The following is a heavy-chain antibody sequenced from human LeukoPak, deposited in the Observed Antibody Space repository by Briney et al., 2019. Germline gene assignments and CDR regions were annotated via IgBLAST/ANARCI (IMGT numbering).Heavy chain of an antibody. J-gene: IGHJ4*02. CDR1: VGSIVSGPFY. D-gene: IGHD3-16*01. CDR2: IYYTGIT. V-gene: IGHV4-31*03. Sequence: SETLSLTCTVSVGSIVSGPFYCNWIRQHPGKGLEWIGYIYYTGITSYNPSLRSRVTMSVDTSMNQVSLKLSSLTAADTAVYYCAASSGVTLGRFWGQGTLVTVSS. CDR3: AASSGVTLGRF.